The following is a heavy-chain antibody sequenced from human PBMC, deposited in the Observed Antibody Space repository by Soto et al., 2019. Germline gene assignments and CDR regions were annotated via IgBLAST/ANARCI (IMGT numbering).Heavy chain of an antibody. J-gene: IGHJ6*02. D-gene: IGHD4-17*01. V-gene: IGHV3-30*18. CDR2: TSYDGNNK. Sequence: QVQLVESGGGVVQPGRSLRLSCAASGFIFSSYGMHWVRQAPGKGLEWVAFTSYDGNNKYYADSVKGRFTISRDNSKITLYLQMNSLRAEDTAVYYCAKDAYYGDYRRSYYGLDVWGPGTTVTVSS. CDR3: AKDAYYGDYRRSYYGLDV. CDR1: GFIFSSYG.